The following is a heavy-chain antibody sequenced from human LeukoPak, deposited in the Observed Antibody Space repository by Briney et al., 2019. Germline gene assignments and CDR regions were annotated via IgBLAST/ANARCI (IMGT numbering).Heavy chain of an antibody. Sequence: GGSLRLSCAASGFTFSSYEMNWVRQAPGKGLEWVSYISSSGSTIYYAYSVKGRFTITRDNAKNSLYLQMNSLRAEDTAVYYCAISYITISGIDYWGQGTLVTVSS. D-gene: IGHD3-9*01. CDR3: AISYITISGIDY. J-gene: IGHJ4*02. V-gene: IGHV3-48*03. CDR1: GFTFSSYE. CDR2: ISSSGSTI.